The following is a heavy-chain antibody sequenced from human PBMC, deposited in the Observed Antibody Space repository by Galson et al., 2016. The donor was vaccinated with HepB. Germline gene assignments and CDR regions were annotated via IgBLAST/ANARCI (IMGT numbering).Heavy chain of an antibody. CDR2: VYSGDSA. D-gene: IGHD3-10*01. V-gene: IGHV3-53*01. J-gene: IGHJ4*02. CDR3: ARDSYYGSGILND. Sequence: SLRLSCAASGFSVTSNYMTWVRQAPGKGLQWVSVVYSGDSAYYADSVKGRFTISRDHSKNTLYLQMNSLRVEDTAVYYCARDSYYGSGILNDWGQGTLVTVSS. CDR1: GFSVTSNY.